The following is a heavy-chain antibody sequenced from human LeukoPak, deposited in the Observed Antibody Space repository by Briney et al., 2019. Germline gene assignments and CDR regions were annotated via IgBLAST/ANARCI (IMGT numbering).Heavy chain of an antibody. Sequence: GGSLRLSCAASGFTFSSYSMNWVRQAPGKGLEWVSSISSSSSYIYYADSVKGRFTISRDNSKNTLYLQMNSLRAEDTAVYYCAKAFIGNSYGFYYYYGMDVWGQGTTVTVSS. J-gene: IGHJ6*02. CDR2: ISSSSSYI. D-gene: IGHD5-18*01. V-gene: IGHV3-21*04. CDR1: GFTFSSYS. CDR3: AKAFIGNSYGFYYYYGMDV.